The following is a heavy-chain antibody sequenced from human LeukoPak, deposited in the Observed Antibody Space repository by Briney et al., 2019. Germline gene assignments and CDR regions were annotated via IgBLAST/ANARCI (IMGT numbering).Heavy chain of an antibody. D-gene: IGHD3-10*01. CDR3: ASAGRGPYYYYGMDV. CDR1: GHSVSRNSAA. V-gene: IGHV6-1*01. CDR2: TYYEAKWYN. J-gene: IGHJ6*02. Sequence: SQTLSLTCAISGHSVSRNSAAWNWIRQSPSRGLEWLGRTYYEAKWYNDYAVSVKSRISISPDTSENQFSLQLNSVTPEDTAVSYWASAGRGPYYYYGMDVWGQGNTVTVSS.